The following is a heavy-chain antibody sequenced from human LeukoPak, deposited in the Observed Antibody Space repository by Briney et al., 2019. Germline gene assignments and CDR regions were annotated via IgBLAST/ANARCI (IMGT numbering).Heavy chain of an antibody. Sequence: SETLSLTCTVSGGSISSDYWSWIRQPPGKGLEWIGYIYYSGRTNYNPSLKSRVTISVDTSKNQFSLKLNSVTAADSAVYYCARDGCSGGSCYSGHNWFDPWGQGMLVTVSS. CDR3: ARDGCSGGSCYSGHNWFDP. V-gene: IGHV4-59*01. CDR1: GGSISSDY. D-gene: IGHD2-15*01. CDR2: IYYSGRT. J-gene: IGHJ5*02.